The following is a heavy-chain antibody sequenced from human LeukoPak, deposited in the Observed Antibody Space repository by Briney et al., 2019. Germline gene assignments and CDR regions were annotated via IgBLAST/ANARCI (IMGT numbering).Heavy chain of an antibody. J-gene: IGHJ3*02. Sequence: GGSLRLSCAASGFTFSSYWMSWVRQAPGKGLEWVVNIKQDGSEKYYVDSVKGRFTISRDNAKNPLYLQMNSLRAEDTAVYYCARAPEWGGYDAFDIWGQGTMVTVSS. CDR3: ARAPEWGGYDAFDI. V-gene: IGHV3-7*01. CDR1: GFTFSSYW. CDR2: IKQDGSEK. D-gene: IGHD3-3*01.